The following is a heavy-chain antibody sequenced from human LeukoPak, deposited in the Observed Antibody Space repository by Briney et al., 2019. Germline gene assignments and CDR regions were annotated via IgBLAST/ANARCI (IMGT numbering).Heavy chain of an antibody. D-gene: IGHD4-23*01. CDR1: GFTFSSYS. V-gene: IGHV3-21*01. Sequence: GGSLRLSCAASGFTFSSYSMNWVRQAPGKGLEWVSSISSSSSYIYYADSVKGRFTISRDSAKNTLYLQMNSLRAEDTAVYYCARQRNSGFDYWGQGTLVTVSS. J-gene: IGHJ4*02. CDR3: ARQRNSGFDY. CDR2: ISSSSSYI.